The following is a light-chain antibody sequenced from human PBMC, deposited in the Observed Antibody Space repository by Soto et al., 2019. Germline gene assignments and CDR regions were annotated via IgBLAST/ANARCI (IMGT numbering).Light chain of an antibody. J-gene: IGLJ1*01. CDR2: DVS. CDR3: CSYAGRYTYV. CDR1: SSDVGGYNY. V-gene: IGLV2-11*01. Sequence: QSALTQPRSVPGSPGQSVTISCTGTSSDVGGYNYVSWYQQHPGKAPKLMLYDVSKRPSGVPDRLSGSKSGNTASLTISGLQADDEADYYCCSYAGRYTYVFGSGTKLTVL.